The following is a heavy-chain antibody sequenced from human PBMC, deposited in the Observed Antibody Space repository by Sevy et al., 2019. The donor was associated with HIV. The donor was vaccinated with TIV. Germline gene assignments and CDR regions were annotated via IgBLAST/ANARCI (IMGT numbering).Heavy chain of an antibody. CDR1: GFTFSKYS. V-gene: IGHV3-23*01. CDR2: LSFGCGEI. J-gene: IGHJ4*02. CDR3: AREGCTKPHDY. D-gene: IGHD2-8*01. Sequence: GDSLKISCAASGFTFSKYSMSWVRQPPGKGLEWVSTLSFGCGEINYADSVKGRFTISRDNSKSSVYLQMNNLRPEDTAVYYCAREGCTKPHDYWGQGTLVTVSS.